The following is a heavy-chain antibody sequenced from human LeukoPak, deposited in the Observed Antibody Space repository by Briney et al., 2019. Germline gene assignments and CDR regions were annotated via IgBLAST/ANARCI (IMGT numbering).Heavy chain of an antibody. V-gene: IGHV1-18*01. D-gene: IGHD3-16*01. CDR2: ISAYNGNT. Sequence: ASVKVSCKASGYTFTSYGISWVRQAPGQGLEWMGWISAYNGNTNYAQKLQGRVTMTTDTSTSTAYMELRSLRSDDTAVYYCARVEGSGEFPNGLDPWAREPWSPSPQ. J-gene: IGHJ5*02. CDR1: GYTFTSYG. CDR3: ARVEGSGEFPNGLDP.